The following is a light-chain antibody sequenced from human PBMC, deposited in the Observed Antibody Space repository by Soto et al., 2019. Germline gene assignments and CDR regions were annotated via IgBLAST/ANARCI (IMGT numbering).Light chain of an antibody. V-gene: IGKV1-39*01. Sequence: DIQMTQSPSSLSACVGDRVTITCRASQSISSYLNWYQQKPGKAPKLLIYAASSLQSGVPSRFSGCGSGTDFTLTIISLHPEDFATYYCQQSYSTPPTFGQGTKLEIK. CDR3: QQSYSTPPT. J-gene: IGKJ2*01. CDR2: AAS. CDR1: QSISSY.